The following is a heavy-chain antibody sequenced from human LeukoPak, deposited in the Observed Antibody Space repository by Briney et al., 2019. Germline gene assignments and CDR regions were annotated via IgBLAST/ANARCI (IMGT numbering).Heavy chain of an antibody. J-gene: IGHJ4*02. CDR1: GDSISSSSYY. V-gene: IGHV4-39*01. CDR3: ATPFRGAGRQDY. Sequence: SETLSLTCTVSGDSISSSSYYWGWIRQPPGKGLEWIGSLYFNGGTYYNSSLRSRATISVDKSKNQFSLELTSVTAADTAVYYCATPFRGAGRQDYWGQGTLVTVSS. CDR2: LYFNGGT. D-gene: IGHD3-10*01.